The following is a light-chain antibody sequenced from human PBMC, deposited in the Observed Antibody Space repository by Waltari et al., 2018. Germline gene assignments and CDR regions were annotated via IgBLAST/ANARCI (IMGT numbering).Light chain of an antibody. CDR1: QTVGSSS. J-gene: IGKJ1*01. CDR3: QQHGTLPAT. Sequence: EIALTQSPVTASLSPGERVTRSCRASQTVGSSSLAWYQQKPGQAPRLVIYRASRRATVIPDRFSGSGSGTDFSLTISRLEPEDFAVYYCQQHGTLPATFGQGTKVEIK. CDR2: RAS. V-gene: IGKV3-20*01.